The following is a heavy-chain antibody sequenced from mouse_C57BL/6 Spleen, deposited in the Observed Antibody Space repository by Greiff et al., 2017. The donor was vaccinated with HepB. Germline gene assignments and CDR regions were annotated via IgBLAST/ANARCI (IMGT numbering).Heavy chain of an antibody. CDR2: IYPRSGNT. CDR1: GYTFTSYG. J-gene: IGHJ4*01. D-gene: IGHD1-1*01. Sequence: QVQLQQSGAELARPGASVKLSCKASGYTFTSYGISWVKQRTGQGLEWIGEIYPRSGNTYYNEKFKGKSTLTADKSSSTAYMELRSLTSEDSAVYFCARSDYGSGTAMDYWGQGTSVTVSS. CDR3: ARSDYGSGTAMDY. V-gene: IGHV1-81*01.